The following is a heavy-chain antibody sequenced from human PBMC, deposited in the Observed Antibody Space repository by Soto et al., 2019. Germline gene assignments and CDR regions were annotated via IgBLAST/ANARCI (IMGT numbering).Heavy chain of an antibody. D-gene: IGHD3-22*01. CDR2: IWYDGSNK. Sequence: LRLSCAASGFTFISYGMHWVRQAPGKGLEWVAVIWYDGSNKYYADSVKGRFTISRDNSKNTLYLQMNSLRAEDTAVYYCARDTKPTDSSGYSDCWGQGTLVTVSS. J-gene: IGHJ4*02. V-gene: IGHV3-33*01. CDR1: GFTFISYG. CDR3: ARDTKPTDSSGYSDC.